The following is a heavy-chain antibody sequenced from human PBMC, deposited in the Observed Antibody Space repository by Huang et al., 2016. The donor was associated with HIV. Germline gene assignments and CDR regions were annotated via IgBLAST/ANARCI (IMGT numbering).Heavy chain of an antibody. J-gene: IGHJ5*02. CDR2: ISSSSSYI. V-gene: IGHV3-21*01. CDR1: GFTFSSYS. Sequence: EVQLVESGGGLVKPGGSLRLSCAASGFTFSSYSMNWVRQAPGEGLEWVSSISSSSSYIYYADSGKGRFTISRDNAKNSLYLQMNSLRAEDTAVYYCARDREGYYDSSGYYHNWFDPWGQGTLVTVSS. CDR3: ARDREGYYDSSGYYHNWFDP. D-gene: IGHD3-22*01.